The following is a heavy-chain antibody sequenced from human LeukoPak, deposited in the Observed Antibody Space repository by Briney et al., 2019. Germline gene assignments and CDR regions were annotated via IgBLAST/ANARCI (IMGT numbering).Heavy chain of an antibody. CDR2: FDPEDGEA. Sequence: ASVKVSCKVSGYTLTELSMHWVRQAPGKGLEWMGGFDPEDGEAIYAQKFQGRVTMTEDTSADTAYMELSSLRSEDTAVHYCATEQRITFFGRAFDIWGQGTMVTVSS. D-gene: IGHD3-3*01. V-gene: IGHV1-24*01. CDR3: ATEQRITFFGRAFDI. J-gene: IGHJ3*02. CDR1: GYTLTELS.